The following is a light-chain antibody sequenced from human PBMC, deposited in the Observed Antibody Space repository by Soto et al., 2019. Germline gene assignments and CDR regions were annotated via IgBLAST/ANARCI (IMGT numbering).Light chain of an antibody. CDR3: QSYDGSLRGYV. CDR1: SSNIGAGYD. J-gene: IGLJ1*01. CDR2: ANN. Sequence: QSVLTQPPSVSGAPGQRVTISCTGSSSNIGAGYDVHWYQQLPGTAPKLLIFANNNRPSGVPDRFSGSKSGTSASLAITGLQAEDEADYYCQSYDGSLRGYVFGNGTKVTVL. V-gene: IGLV1-40*01.